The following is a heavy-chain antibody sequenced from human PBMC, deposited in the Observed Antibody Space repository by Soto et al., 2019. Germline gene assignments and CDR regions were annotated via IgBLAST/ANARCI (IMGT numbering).Heavy chain of an antibody. Sequence: GGSLRLSCAASGFTFSNAWMNWVRQAPGKGLEWVGRIKSKTDGGTTDYAAPVKGRFTISRDDSKNTLYLQMNSLKTEDTAVYYCTTDGGPVVVVVAATSVLDQQDAFDIWGQATMVTVSS. CDR2: IKSKTDGGTT. D-gene: IGHD2-15*01. CDR3: TTDGGPVVVVVAATSVLDQQDAFDI. V-gene: IGHV3-15*07. J-gene: IGHJ3*02. CDR1: GFTFSNAW.